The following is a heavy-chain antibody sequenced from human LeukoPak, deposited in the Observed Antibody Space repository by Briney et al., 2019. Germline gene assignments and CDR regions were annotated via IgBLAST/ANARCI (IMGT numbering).Heavy chain of an antibody. Sequence: PGGSLRLSCVVSGFTFSNYWMSWVRQAPGKGLEWVSSISSSSSYIYYADSVKGRFTISRDNAKKSLYLQMNSLRVEDTAVYYCARSELGYNYYYMDVWGKGTTVTISS. CDR2: ISSSSSYI. J-gene: IGHJ6*03. CDR1: GFTFSNYW. D-gene: IGHD3-10*01. V-gene: IGHV3-21*01. CDR3: ARSELGYNYYYMDV.